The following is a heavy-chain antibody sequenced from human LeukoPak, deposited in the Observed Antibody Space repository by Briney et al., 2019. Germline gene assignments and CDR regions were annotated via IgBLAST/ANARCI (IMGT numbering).Heavy chain of an antibody. J-gene: IGHJ4*02. D-gene: IGHD3-9*01. CDR3: ARHGLGILTGKQGFDY. CDR1: GGSISSYY. V-gene: IGHV4-39*01. Sequence: SETLSLTCTVSGGSISSYYWGWIRQPPGKGLEWIGSIYYSGSTYYNPSLKSRVTISVDTSKNQFSLKLSSVTAADTAVYYCARHGLGILTGKQGFDYWGQGTLVTVSS. CDR2: IYYSGST.